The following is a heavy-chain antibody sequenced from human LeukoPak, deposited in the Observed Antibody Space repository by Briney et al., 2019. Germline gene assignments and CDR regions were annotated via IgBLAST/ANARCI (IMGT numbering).Heavy chain of an antibody. CDR3: ARATRLRIAINYYFDY. J-gene: IGHJ4*02. CDR1: GGSISSYY. D-gene: IGHD2/OR15-2a*01. V-gene: IGHV4-59*01. CDR2: IYYSGST. Sequence: SETLPLTCTVSGGSISSYYWSWIRQPPGRGLEWIGYIYYSGSTNYNPSLKSRVTISVDTSKNQFSLKLSSVTAADTAVYYCARATRLRIAINYYFDYWGQGTLVTVSS.